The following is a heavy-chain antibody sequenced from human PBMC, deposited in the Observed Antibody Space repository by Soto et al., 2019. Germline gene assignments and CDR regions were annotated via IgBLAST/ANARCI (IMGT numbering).Heavy chain of an antibody. V-gene: IGHV1-69*12. CDR1: GGTFSSYA. Sequence: QVQLVQSGAEVKKPGSSVKVSCKASGGTFSSYAISWVRQAPGQGLEWMGGIIPIFGTANYAQKFQGRVTIPADDSTSTAYMELSSLRSEDTAVYYCARGDYYGSGRAPYGMDVWGQGTTVTVS. J-gene: IGHJ6*02. CDR3: ARGDYYGSGRAPYGMDV. CDR2: IIPIFGTA. D-gene: IGHD3-10*01.